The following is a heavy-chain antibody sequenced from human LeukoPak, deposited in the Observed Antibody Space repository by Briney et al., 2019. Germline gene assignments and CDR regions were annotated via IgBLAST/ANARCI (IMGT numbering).Heavy chain of an antibody. V-gene: IGHV3-66*01. CDR2: IYSGGST. J-gene: IGHJ3*02. D-gene: IGHD4-23*01. Sequence: GGSLRLSCAASGFTVSSNYMSWVRRDPGKGLEWVSVIYSGGSTYYADSVKGRFTISRDNSKNTLYLQMNSLRAEDTAVYYCARAPDYGGNSVGAFDIWGQGTMVTVSS. CDR1: GFTVSSNY. CDR3: ARAPDYGGNSVGAFDI.